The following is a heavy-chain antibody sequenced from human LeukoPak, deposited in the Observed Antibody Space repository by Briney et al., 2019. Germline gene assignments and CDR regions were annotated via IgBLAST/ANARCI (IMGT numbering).Heavy chain of an antibody. Sequence: SETLSLTCTVSGASINSYYWSWIRQPAGKGLEWIRRLYTGGSTKYNPSLKSRVTMSVDTSKNQFSLILNSVTAADTAVYYCARGALISSWYLGSNAFDIWGQGTLVTVSS. J-gene: IGHJ3*02. CDR1: GASINSYY. D-gene: IGHD6-13*01. CDR2: LYTGGST. V-gene: IGHV4-4*07. CDR3: ARGALISSWYLGSNAFDI.